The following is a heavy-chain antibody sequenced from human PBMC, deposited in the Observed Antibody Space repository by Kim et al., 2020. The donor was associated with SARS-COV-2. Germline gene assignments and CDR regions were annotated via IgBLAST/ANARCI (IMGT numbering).Heavy chain of an antibody. CDR2: ISGSGTSA. Sequence: GGSLRLSCAASGFTFDSYAMSWVRQAPGKGLEWVSIISGSGTSAFYADSVKGRFSISRDNSNNALYQQMSGLRAEDTAVNHCVRVRESGVLMAYAMDLWG. V-gene: IGHV3-23*01. J-gene: IGHJ6*01. D-gene: IGHD3-3*01. CDR3: VRVRESGVLMAYAMDL. CDR1: GFTFDSYA.